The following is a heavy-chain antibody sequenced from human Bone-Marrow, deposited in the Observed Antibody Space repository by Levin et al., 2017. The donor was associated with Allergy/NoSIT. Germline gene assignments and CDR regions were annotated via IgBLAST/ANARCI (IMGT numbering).Heavy chain of an antibody. D-gene: IGHD6-13*01. V-gene: IGHV3-7*04. J-gene: IGHJ4*02. CDR1: GFTFSSYW. CDR3: ARDRSWYGV. Sequence: GESLKISCADSGFTFSSYWMSWVRQAPGKGLEWVANIKQDGSEKYYVDSVKGRFTISRDNAKNSLYLQMNSLRAEDTAVYYCARDRSWYGVWGQGTLVTVSS. CDR2: IKQDGSEK.